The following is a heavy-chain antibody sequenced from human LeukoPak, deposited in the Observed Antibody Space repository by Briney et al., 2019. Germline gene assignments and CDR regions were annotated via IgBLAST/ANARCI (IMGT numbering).Heavy chain of an antibody. CDR3: TTDSVAYYYDSSGYWAFDI. V-gene: IGHV3-15*01. Sequence: PGGSLRLSCAASGFTFSNAWMSWVRQAPGKGLEWVGRIKSKTDGGTTDYAAPVKGRFTISSDDSKNTLYLQMNSLKTEDTAVYYCTTDSVAYYYDSSGYWAFDIRGQGTMVTVSS. CDR2: IKSKTDGGTT. D-gene: IGHD3-22*01. J-gene: IGHJ3*02. CDR1: GFTFSNAW.